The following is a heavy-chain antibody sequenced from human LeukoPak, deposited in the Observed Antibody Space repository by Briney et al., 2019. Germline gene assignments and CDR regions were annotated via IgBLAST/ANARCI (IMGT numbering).Heavy chain of an antibody. CDR3: ARGPPNWGYDY. Sequence: ASVKVSCKASGYTFTNYYMHWVRQAPGQGLEWMGIINPNGGSTSYAQKFQDRVTMTRNTSISTAYMELSSLRSDDTAVYYCARGPPNWGYDYWGPGTLVTVSS. V-gene: IGHV1-46*01. CDR1: GYTFTNYY. J-gene: IGHJ4*02. D-gene: IGHD7-27*01. CDR2: INPNGGST.